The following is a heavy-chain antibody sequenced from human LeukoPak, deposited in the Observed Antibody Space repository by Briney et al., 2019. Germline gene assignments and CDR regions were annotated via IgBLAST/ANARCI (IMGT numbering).Heavy chain of an antibody. CDR1: GFTFSNSG. CDR3: AKDRSYYDSTGYRYFDY. J-gene: IGHJ4*02. Sequence: GGSLRLSCAASGFTFSNSGMHWVRQAPGKGLEWVAFIRYDGSIKYYADSVQGRFTISRDNFKNTLYLQMNNLRAEDTAVYYCAKDRSYYDSTGYRYFDYWGQGTLVTVSS. D-gene: IGHD3-22*01. CDR2: IRYDGSIK. V-gene: IGHV3-30*02.